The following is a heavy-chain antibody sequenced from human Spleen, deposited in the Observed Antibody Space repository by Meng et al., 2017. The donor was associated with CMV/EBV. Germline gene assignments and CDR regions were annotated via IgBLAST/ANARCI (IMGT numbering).Heavy chain of an antibody. CDR2: ISYDGSNK. CDR3: AREDRNGIGY. Sequence: VRLGEAGGGWVQPGRSLRLSCAASGFTFSSYAMHWCRQAPGKGLEWVAVISYDGSNKYYADSVKGRFTISRDNSKNTLYLQMNSLRAEDTAVYYCAREDRNGIGYWGQGTLVTVSS. V-gene: IGHV3-30-3*01. J-gene: IGHJ4*02. CDR1: GFTFSSYA.